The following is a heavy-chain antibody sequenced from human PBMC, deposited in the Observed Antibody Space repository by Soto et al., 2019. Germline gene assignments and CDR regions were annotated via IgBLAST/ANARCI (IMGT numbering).Heavy chain of an antibody. CDR2: IRSKAYGGTT. CDR3: KGSVHSGSYRDY. Sequence: EVQLVESGGGLVQPGRSLRLSCTASGFTFGDYAMSWVRQAPGKGLEWVGFIRSKAYGGTTEYAASVKGRFTISRDDSKSIAYLQMNSLKTEDTAVYYCKGSVHSGSYRDYWGQGTLVTVSS. V-gene: IGHV3-49*04. D-gene: IGHD1-26*01. CDR1: GFTFGDYA. J-gene: IGHJ4*02.